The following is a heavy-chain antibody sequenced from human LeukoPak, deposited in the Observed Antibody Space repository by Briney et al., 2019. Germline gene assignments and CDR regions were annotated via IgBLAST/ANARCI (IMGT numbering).Heavy chain of an antibody. J-gene: IGHJ4*02. Sequence: GEPLKISCKGSGYSFTNYWIGWVRQMPGKGLEWMGILYPGDSHTRYSPSFQGQVTISADKSVSTAYLQWSSLKASDTAVYYCARLETVTTSFDYWGRGTLVTVYS. CDR3: ARLETVTTSFDY. CDR1: GYSFTNYW. V-gene: IGHV5-51*01. CDR2: LYPGDSHT. D-gene: IGHD4-17*01.